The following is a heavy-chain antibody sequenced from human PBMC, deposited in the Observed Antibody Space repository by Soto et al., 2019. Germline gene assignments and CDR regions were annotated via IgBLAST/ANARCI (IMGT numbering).Heavy chain of an antibody. J-gene: IGHJ6*02. V-gene: IGHV1-69*06. CDR1: GGTFSSYA. D-gene: IGHD3-10*01. Sequence: QVQLVQSGAEVKKPGSSVKVSCKASGGTFSSYAISWVRQAPGQGLEWMGGIIPIFGTANYAQKFQGRVTITADKSTSTAYMALSSLRSEDTAVYFCARFLAMGRGPRVDYYGMDVWGQGTTVTVSS. CDR3: ARFLAMGRGPRVDYYGMDV. CDR2: IIPIFGTA.